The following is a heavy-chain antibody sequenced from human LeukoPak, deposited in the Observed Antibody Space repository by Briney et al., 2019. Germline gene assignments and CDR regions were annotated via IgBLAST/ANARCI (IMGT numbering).Heavy chain of an antibody. CDR2: LSSSSSKV. CDR3: TRDGIGPHDH. CDR1: GFTFSFYA. J-gene: IGHJ4*02. V-gene: IGHV3-21*01. Sequence: PGGSLRLSCAASGFTFSFYAMNWVRQAPGKGLEWVSSLSSSSSKVSYADSVKGRFTISRDNAKSSLYLQMNSLRGEDTAVYYCTRDGIGPHDHWGQGTLVTVSS.